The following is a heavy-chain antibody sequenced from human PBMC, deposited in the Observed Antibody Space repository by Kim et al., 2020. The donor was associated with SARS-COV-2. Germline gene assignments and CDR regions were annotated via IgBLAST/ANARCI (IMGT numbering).Heavy chain of an antibody. CDR3: AKGGYDAFDV. D-gene: IGHD2-15*01. V-gene: IGHV6-1*01. Sequence: SQTLSLTCAISGDSVSSTSGAWNWIRQSPSRGLEWLGRTYYRSKWYNDYAVSVKSRITINPDTSKNQFSLQLNSVTPEDTAVYYCAKGGYDAFDVWGQGTLVTVSS. CDR1: GDSVSSTSGA. CDR2: TYYRSKWYN. J-gene: IGHJ3*01.